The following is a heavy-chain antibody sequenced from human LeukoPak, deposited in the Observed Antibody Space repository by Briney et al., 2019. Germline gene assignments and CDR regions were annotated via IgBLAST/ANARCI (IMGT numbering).Heavy chain of an antibody. J-gene: IGHJ4*02. Sequence: GGSLRLSCAASGFTFSSYWMHWVRQAPGKGLVWVSGINSDGSSTSYADSVKGRFTISRDNAKNTLYLQMNSLRAEDTAVYYCARDTMVRGVLVYWGQGTLVTVSS. CDR2: INSDGSST. CDR1: GFTFSSYW. D-gene: IGHD3-10*01. CDR3: ARDTMVRGVLVY. V-gene: IGHV3-74*01.